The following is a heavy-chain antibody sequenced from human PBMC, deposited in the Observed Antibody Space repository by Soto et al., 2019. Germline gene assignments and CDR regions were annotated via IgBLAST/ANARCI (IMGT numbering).Heavy chain of an antibody. CDR1: GGSISNVNDC. CDR3: ARGPSGDKVDY. D-gene: IGHD7-27*01. J-gene: IGHJ4*02. Sequence: QVQLQESGPGLVKPSQTLSLTCIVSGGSISNVNDCWRWIRQRPDKGLEWIGHTYSGGSIHNNPSTQSRVTTAVDTSTNQFSMQLSSVSAADTAAYYCARGPSGDKVDYWGQGTLVTVSS. V-gene: IGHV4-30-4*01. CDR2: TYSGGSI.